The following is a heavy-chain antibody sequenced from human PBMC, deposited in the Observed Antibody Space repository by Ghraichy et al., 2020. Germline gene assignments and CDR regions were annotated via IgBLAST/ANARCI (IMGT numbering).Heavy chain of an antibody. Sequence: GESLRLSCAASGFTFSNYSMTWVRQAPGKGLEWVSSISSSSGYMYYADSVTGRFTISRDNAKNSLYLQMNSLRAEDTAIYYCARDSIVGLFWFDPWGQGTLVTVSS. D-gene: IGHD3-3*02. CDR2: ISSSSGYM. J-gene: IGHJ5*02. V-gene: IGHV3-21*01. CDR3: ARDSIVGLFWFDP. CDR1: GFTFSNYS.